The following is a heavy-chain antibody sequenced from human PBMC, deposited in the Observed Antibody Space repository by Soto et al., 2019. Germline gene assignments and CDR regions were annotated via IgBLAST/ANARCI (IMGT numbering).Heavy chain of an antibody. Sequence: GGSLRLSCAASGFTFSSFAMNWVRQAPGKGLEWVSGISGSGGSTYYADSVKGRFTISRDNSKSTLYLQMNSLRAEDTAVYYCTGVAGYFDYWGQGTLVTVSS. V-gene: IGHV3-23*01. CDR1: GFTFSSFA. J-gene: IGHJ4*02. CDR2: ISGSGGST. CDR3: TGVAGYFDY.